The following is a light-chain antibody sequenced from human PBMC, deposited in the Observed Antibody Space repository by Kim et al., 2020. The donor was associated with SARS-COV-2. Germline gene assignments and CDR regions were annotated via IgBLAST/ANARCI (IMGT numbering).Light chain of an antibody. CDR1: NMDTKP. CDR2: YDK. Sequence: PGQTATIPYGGNNMDTKPVHWYQQRPGQVPILVIYYDKDRPSGIPERFSGSNSGDTATLTITRVEAGDEADYYCQVWDSDTDHRVFGPGTKVTVL. J-gene: IGLJ1*01. V-gene: IGLV3-21*04. CDR3: QVWDSDTDHRV.